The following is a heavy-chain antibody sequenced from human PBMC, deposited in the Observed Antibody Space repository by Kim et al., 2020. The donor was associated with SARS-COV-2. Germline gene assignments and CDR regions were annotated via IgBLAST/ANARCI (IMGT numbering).Heavy chain of an antibody. CDR2: INPSGGST. J-gene: IGHJ3*02. CDR3: ARASRSGVVVVAATDAFDI. Sequence: ASVKVSCKASGYTFTSYYMHWVRQAPGQGLEWMGIINPSGGSTSYAQKFQGRVIMTRDTSTSTVYMELSSLRSEDTAVYYCARASRSGVVVVAATDAFDIWGQGTMVTVSS. D-gene: IGHD2-15*01. CDR1: GYTFTSYY. V-gene: IGHV1-46*01.